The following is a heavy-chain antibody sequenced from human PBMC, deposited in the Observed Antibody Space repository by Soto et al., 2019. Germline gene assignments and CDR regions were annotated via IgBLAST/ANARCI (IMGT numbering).Heavy chain of an antibody. CDR3: AKDSLTLIIVVTPYYFDY. D-gene: IGHD3-22*01. J-gene: IGHJ4*02. CDR1: GFTFSSYA. V-gene: IGHV3-23*01. CDR2: ISGSGGST. Sequence: GGSLRLSCAASGFTFSSYAMSWVRQAPGKGLEWVSAISGSGGSTYYADSVKGRFTISRDNSKNTLYLQMNSLRAEDTAVYYSAKDSLTLIIVVTPYYFDYWGQGTLVTVSS.